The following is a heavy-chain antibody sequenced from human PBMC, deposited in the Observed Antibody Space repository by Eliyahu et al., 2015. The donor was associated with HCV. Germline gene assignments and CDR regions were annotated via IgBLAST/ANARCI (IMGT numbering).Heavy chain of an antibody. V-gene: IGHV4-4*07. D-gene: IGHD1-26*01. CDR3: ARDPGPYSGYVDY. J-gene: IGHJ4*02. CDR1: GGSIISYY. Sequence: QVQLQESGPGLVKPSETLSLTCTVPGGSIISYYWSWIRQPAGKGLEWIGRIYPSGSTDYNPSLKTRVTMSLDTSKNHFSLKLSSVTAADTAVYYCARDPGPYSGYVDYWGQGTLVTVSS. CDR2: IYPSGST.